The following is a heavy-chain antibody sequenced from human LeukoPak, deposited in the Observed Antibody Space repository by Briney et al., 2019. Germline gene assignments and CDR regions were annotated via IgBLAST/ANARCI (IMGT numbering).Heavy chain of an antibody. Sequence: GGSLRLSCAASGFTFSSYSMNWVRQAPGKGLEWVSSTSSSSYIYYADSVKGRFTISRDSAKNSLYLQMNSLRAEDTAVYYCARDYYGSGSYDRFDYWGQGTLVTVSS. CDR1: GFTFSSYS. CDR3: ARDYYGSGSYDRFDY. J-gene: IGHJ4*02. CDR2: TSSSSYI. D-gene: IGHD3-10*01. V-gene: IGHV3-21*01.